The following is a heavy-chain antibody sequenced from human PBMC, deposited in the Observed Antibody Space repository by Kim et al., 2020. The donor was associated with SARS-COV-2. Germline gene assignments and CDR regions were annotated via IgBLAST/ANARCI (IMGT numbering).Heavy chain of an antibody. Sequence: ASVKVSCKASGYTFTSYDINWVRQATGQGLEWMGWMNPNSGNTGYAQKFQGRVTMTRNTSISTAYMELSSPRSEDTAVYYCAREGDGSRHSSYYYYMDVWGKGTTVTVSS. D-gene: IGHD3-10*01. V-gene: IGHV1-8*01. CDR3: AREGDGSRHSSYYYYMDV. CDR2: MNPNSGNT. J-gene: IGHJ6*03. CDR1: GYTFTSYD.